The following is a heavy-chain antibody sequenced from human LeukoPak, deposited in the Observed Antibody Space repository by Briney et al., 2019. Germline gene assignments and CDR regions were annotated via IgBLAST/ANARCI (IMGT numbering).Heavy chain of an antibody. CDR1: GGSISSSSYY. V-gene: IGHV4-39*07. D-gene: IGHD2/OR15-2a*01. Sequence: SETLSLTCTVSGGSISSSSYYWGWIRQPPGKGLEWIGNIYYSGSTYYNASLKSRVTISVDTSKNHFSLKLSSVTAADTAVYYCASFLTTFDLKIDYWGQGTLVTVSS. CDR2: IYYSGST. CDR3: ASFLTTFDLKIDY. J-gene: IGHJ4*02.